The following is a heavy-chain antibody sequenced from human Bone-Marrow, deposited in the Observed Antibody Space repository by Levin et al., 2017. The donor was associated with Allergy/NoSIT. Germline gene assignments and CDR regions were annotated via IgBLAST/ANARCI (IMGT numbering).Heavy chain of an antibody. CDR1: GFSLSTSGMR. V-gene: IGHV2-70*04. CDR2: IDWDDHK. J-gene: IGHJ4*02. Sequence: SGPTLVKPTQTLTLTCTFSGFSLSTSGMRVSWIRQPPGKALEWLARIDWDDHKFYSTSLKTRLTISKVTSKNQVVLTMTNMDPVDTATYYCARTTVPLGAGTYSFDYWGQGTLVTVSS. CDR3: ARTTVPLGAGTYSFDY. D-gene: IGHD3-10*01.